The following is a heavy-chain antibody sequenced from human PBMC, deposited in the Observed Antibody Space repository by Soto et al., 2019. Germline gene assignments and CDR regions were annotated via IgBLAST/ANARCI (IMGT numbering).Heavy chain of an antibody. J-gene: IGHJ6*02. Sequence: GGSLRLSCAASGFTFSSYGMHWVRQAPGKGLEWVAVISYDGSNKYYADSVKGRFTISRDNSKNTLYLQMNSLRAEDTAVYYCAKDFGYCISTSCYEYGMDVWGQGTTVTVS. V-gene: IGHV3-30*18. CDR2: ISYDGSNK. CDR1: GFTFSSYG. D-gene: IGHD2-2*01. CDR3: AKDFGYCISTSCYEYGMDV.